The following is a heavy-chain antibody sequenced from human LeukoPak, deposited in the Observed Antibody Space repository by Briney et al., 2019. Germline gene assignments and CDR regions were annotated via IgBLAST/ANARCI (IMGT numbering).Heavy chain of an antibody. Sequence: GGSLRLSCAASGFTFSSYSMNWVRQAPGKGLEWVSSISSSSSYIYYADSVKGRFTISRDNAKNSLYLQMNSLRAEDTAVYYCARAHYSSGWYVGRGYYFDYWGQGTLVTVSS. CDR3: ARAHYSSGWYVGRGYYFDY. CDR1: GFTFSSYS. D-gene: IGHD6-19*01. V-gene: IGHV3-21*01. CDR2: ISSSSSYI. J-gene: IGHJ4*02.